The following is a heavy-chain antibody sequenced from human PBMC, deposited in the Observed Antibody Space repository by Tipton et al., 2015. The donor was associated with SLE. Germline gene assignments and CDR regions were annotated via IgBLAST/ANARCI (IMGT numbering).Heavy chain of an antibody. D-gene: IGHD3-10*01. J-gene: IGHJ6*02. CDR2: IYYSGST. CDR3: ARHKWVQGVISSFYYYGMDV. Sequence: WIRQPPGKGLDWIGTIYYSGSTYYNPSLKSRVTISVDTSKNQFSLKLSSVTAADTAVYYCARHKWVQGVISSFYYYGMDVWGQGTLVTVSS. V-gene: IGHV4-39*01.